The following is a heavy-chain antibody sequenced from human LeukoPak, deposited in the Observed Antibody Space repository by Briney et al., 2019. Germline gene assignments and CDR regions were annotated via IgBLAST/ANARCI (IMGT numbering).Heavy chain of an antibody. J-gene: IGHJ3*02. CDR1: GYTFTGYY. V-gene: IGHV1-2*06. D-gene: IGHD3-22*01. CDR3: ARDGPYDSDALDI. Sequence: ASVKVSCTASGYTFTGYYMHWVRQAPGQGLEWMGRINPNSGGTNYAQKFQGRVTMTRDTSISTAYMELSRLRSDDTAVYYCARDGPYDSDALDIWGQGTMVTVSS. CDR2: INPNSGGT.